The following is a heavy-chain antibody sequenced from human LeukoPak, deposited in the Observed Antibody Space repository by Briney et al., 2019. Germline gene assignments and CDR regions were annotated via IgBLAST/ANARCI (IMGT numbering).Heavy chain of an antibody. CDR2: IRYDGSNK. Sequence: GGSLRLSCAASGFTFSSYGMHWVRQAPGKGLEWVAFIRYDGSNKYYADSVKGRFTISRDNSKNTLYLQMNSLRAEDTAVYYCARIAGDAFDIWGQGTMVTVSS. V-gene: IGHV3-30*02. CDR3: ARIAGDAFDI. J-gene: IGHJ3*02. CDR1: GFTFSSYG. D-gene: IGHD2-21*01.